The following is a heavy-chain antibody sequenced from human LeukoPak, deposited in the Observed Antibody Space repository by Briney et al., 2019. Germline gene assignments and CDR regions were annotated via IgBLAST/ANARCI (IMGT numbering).Heavy chain of an antibody. CDR3: ARPYCSGGSCYSSIPGPAQ. V-gene: IGHV3-48*01. J-gene: IGHJ4*02. D-gene: IGHD2-15*01. Sequence: GGSLRLSCAASGFAFNTYSMNWVRQAPGKGLEWVSYISSSSTTRYYADSVKGRFTISRDNAKSSLYLQMNGLRAEDTAVYYCARPYCSGGSCYSSIPGPAQWGQGTLVTASS. CDR1: GFAFNTYS. CDR2: ISSSSTTR.